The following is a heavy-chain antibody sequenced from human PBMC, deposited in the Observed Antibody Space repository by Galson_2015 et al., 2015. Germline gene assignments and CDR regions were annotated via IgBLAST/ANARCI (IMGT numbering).Heavy chain of an antibody. CDR3: ARDPAGYSFGDYFDS. J-gene: IGHJ4*02. Sequence: SETLSLTCAVSGGSISSTPYYWVWIRQPPGKGLEWIGNIYHGGSTWDNPSLKIRVTISVDTSKNQLFLKLTSVTAADTAVYYCARDPAGYSFGDYFDSWGQGTLVTVSS. CDR2: IYHGGST. D-gene: IGHD3-16*01. V-gene: IGHV4-39*07. CDR1: GGSISSTPYY.